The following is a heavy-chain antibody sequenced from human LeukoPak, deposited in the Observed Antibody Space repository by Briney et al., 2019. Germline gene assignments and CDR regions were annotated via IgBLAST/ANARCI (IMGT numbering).Heavy chain of an antibody. Sequence: SVKVSCKVSGYTLTELSMHWVRQAPGQGLEWMGRIIPIFGTANYAQKFQGRVTITTDESTSTAYMELSSLRSEDTAVYYCARDARGFDYWGQGTLVTVSS. D-gene: IGHD3-16*01. CDR3: ARDARGFDY. CDR1: GYTLTELS. J-gene: IGHJ4*02. CDR2: IIPIFGTA. V-gene: IGHV1-69*05.